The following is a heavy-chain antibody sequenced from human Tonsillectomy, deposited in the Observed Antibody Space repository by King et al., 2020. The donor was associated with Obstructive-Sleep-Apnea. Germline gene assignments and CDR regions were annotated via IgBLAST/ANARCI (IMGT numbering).Heavy chain of an antibody. CDR1: GFTFSSYS. V-gene: IGHV3-48*04. CDR2: ISSSSSTI. Sequence: VQLVESGGGLVQPGGSLRLSCAASGFTFSSYSMNWVRQAPGKGLEWVSYISSSSSTIYYADSVKGRFTISRDNAENSLYLQMNSLRAEDTAVYYCARVLGVTIFGVVNHHFDYWGQGTLVTVSS. J-gene: IGHJ4*02. D-gene: IGHD3-3*01. CDR3: ARVLGVTIFGVVNHHFDY.